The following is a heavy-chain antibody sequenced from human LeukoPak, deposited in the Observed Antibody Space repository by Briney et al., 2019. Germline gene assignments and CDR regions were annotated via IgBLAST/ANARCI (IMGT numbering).Heavy chain of an antibody. J-gene: IGHJ3*02. CDR2: INSGSNTI. V-gene: IGHV3-48*01. D-gene: IGHD3-22*01. CDR3: ARDFHRRNYDSSGYYTAFDI. Sequence: GGSLRLSCAASGFTLSSYSMNWVRQAPGKGREGVSYINSGSNTIYYVDSVKGRFTISRDNAKSSLYLQMNSLRAEDTAVYYCARDFHRRNYDSSGYYTAFDIWGQGTMVTVSS. CDR1: GFTLSSYS.